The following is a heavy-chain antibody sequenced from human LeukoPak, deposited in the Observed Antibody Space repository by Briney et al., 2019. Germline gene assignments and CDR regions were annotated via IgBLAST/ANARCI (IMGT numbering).Heavy chain of an antibody. CDR2: ISASSAAI. J-gene: IGHJ5*02. CDR1: GVTLSNYA. Sequence: GGSLRLSCVASGVTLSNYAMSWARQAPGKGLEWLSDISASSAAIHSADSVKGRFTISRDNAKNSLYLQMNSLRVEDTAVYYCAREGAFGALNSWGRGILVTVSS. D-gene: IGHD3-10*01. V-gene: IGHV3-48*01. CDR3: AREGAFGALNS.